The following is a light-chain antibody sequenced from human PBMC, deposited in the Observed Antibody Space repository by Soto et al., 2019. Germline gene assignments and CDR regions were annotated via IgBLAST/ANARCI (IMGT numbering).Light chain of an antibody. CDR3: QQYGSSPRT. J-gene: IGKJ1*01. V-gene: IGKV3-20*01. Sequence: EIMFAQAPGALSLSPGERATLSCRASQSVSSSYLAWYQQKPGQAPRLLIYAASSRATGIPDKFSGSGSGTDFTLTISRLEPEDFAVFYCQQYGSSPRTFGQGTKVDI. CDR1: QSVSSSY. CDR2: AAS.